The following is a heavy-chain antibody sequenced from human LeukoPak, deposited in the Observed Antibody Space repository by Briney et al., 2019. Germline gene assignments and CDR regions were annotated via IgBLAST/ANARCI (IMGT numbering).Heavy chain of an antibody. V-gene: IGHV3-74*01. D-gene: IGHD6-6*01. CDR3: ATSRSFDY. J-gene: IGHJ4*02. CDR2: INSDGTST. Sequence: PGGSLRLSCAASGFTFSSYAMSWVRQVPGKGLVWVSRINSDGTSTSYADSVKGRFTISRDNAKNTLYLQMNSLRAEDTAVYYCATSRSFDYWGRGTLVTVSS. CDR1: GFTFSSYA.